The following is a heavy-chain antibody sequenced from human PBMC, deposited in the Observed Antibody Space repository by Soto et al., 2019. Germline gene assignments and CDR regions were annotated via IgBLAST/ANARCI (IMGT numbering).Heavy chain of an antibody. Sequence: ASVQVSCKASGYTFTGYYMHWVRQAPGQGLEWMGWINPNSGGTNYAQKFQGRVTMTRDTSISTAYMELSRLRSDDTAVYYCARDTIFRVVRPPYYGMDVWGQGTTVTVSS. CDR3: ARDTIFRVVRPPYYGMDV. J-gene: IGHJ6*02. D-gene: IGHD3-3*01. CDR1: GYTFTGYY. CDR2: INPNSGGT. V-gene: IGHV1-2*02.